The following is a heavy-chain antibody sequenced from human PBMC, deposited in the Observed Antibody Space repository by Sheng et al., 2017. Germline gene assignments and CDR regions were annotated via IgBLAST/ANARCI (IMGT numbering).Heavy chain of an antibody. CDR1: GFTFSSYS. CDR2: ISSSSSYI. J-gene: IGHJ4*02. V-gene: IGHV3-21*01. D-gene: IGHD1-26*01. Sequence: EVQLVESGGGLVKPGGSLRLSCAASGFTFSSYSMNWVRQTPGKGLEWVSSISSSSSYIYYADSVKGRFTISRDNAKNSLYLQMNSLRAEDTAVYYCARVTWDVPDYWGQGTLVTVSS. CDR3: ARVTWDVPDY.